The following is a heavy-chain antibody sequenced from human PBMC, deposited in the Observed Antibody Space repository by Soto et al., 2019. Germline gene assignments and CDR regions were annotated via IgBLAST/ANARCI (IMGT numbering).Heavy chain of an antibody. CDR3: AKDMRRLRFLEWLLDY. J-gene: IGHJ4*02. CDR2: ISWNSGSI. CDR1: GFTFDDYA. V-gene: IGHV3-9*01. D-gene: IGHD3-3*01. Sequence: EVQLVESGGGLVQPGRSLRLSCAASGFTFDDYAMHWVRQAPGKGLEWVSGISWNSGSIGYADSVKGRFTISRDNAKNSLHLQMNSLRAEDTALYYCAKDMRRLRFLEWLLDYWGQGTLVTVSS.